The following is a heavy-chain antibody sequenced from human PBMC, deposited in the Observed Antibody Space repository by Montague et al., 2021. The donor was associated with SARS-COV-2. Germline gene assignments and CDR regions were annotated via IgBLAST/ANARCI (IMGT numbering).Heavy chain of an antibody. CDR1: GGSISGSY. D-gene: IGHD3-16*02. CDR2: IYTSGST. J-gene: IGHJ6*02. Sequence: SETLSLTCTVLGGSISGSYWRWIRLHARKGLEWNGRIYTSGSTNYNPSLKSRVTMSVDTSKNQFSLKLSSVTAADTAVYYCARDLIVYDYVWGSYRPYGMDVWGQGTTVTVSS. CDR3: ARDLIVYDYVWGSYRPYGMDV. V-gene: IGHV4-4*07.